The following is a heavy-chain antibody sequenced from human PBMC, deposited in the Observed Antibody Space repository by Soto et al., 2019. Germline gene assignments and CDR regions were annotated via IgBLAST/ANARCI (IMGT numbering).Heavy chain of an antibody. CDR1: GYSFTSYW. V-gene: IGHV5-10-1*01. D-gene: IGHD3-3*01. CDR2: IDPSDSYT. Sequence: PGESLKLSCKGSGYSFTSYWISWLRQMPGKGLEWMGRIDPSDSYTNYSPSFQGHVTISADKSISTAYLQWSSLKASDTAMYYCASRGGVYYRYYGMGVWGQGTTVTVSS. J-gene: IGHJ6*02. CDR3: ASRGGVYYRYYGMGV.